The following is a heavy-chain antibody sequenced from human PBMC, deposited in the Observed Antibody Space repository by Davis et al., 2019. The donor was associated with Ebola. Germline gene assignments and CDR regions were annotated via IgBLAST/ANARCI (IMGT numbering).Heavy chain of an antibody. J-gene: IGHJ4*02. V-gene: IGHV3-21*01. D-gene: IGHD3-22*01. Sequence: GESLKISCAASGFTFSTYSMNWVRQAPGKGLEWVSSTSSSSDYIYYADSVKGRFTISKDNAKNSLYLQMNSLRAEDTAVYYCARTGDYYDSSGYYLFDYWGQGTLVTVSS. CDR1: GFTFSTYS. CDR2: TSSSSDYI. CDR3: ARTGDYYDSSGYYLFDY.